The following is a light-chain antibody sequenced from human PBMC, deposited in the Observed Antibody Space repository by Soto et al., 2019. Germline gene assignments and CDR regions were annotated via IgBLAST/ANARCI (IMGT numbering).Light chain of an antibody. CDR3: SSYAGTNVV. CDR2: EVS. V-gene: IGLV2-8*01. CDR1: SSDVGGYNY. Sequence: QSALTQPPSASGSPGQSVTISCTGTSSDVGGYNYVSWYQQHPGKAPKLLIYEVSNRPSGVPDRFSGSKSGNTASLTVSGLQAEDEADYYCSSYAGTNVVFGGGTKVTVL. J-gene: IGLJ2*01.